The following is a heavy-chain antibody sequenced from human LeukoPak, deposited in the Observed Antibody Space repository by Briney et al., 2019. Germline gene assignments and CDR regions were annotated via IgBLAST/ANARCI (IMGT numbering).Heavy chain of an antibody. CDR2: IWYDGRNK. CDR1: GFTFSSYG. D-gene: IGHD6-13*01. V-gene: IGHV3-33*01. CDR3: AREGRGEQQLDLFDY. J-gene: IGHJ4*02. Sequence: GGSLRLSCAASGFTFSSYGMHWVRQAPGKGLEWVAVIWYDGRNKYYADSVKGRFTVSRDNSKNTMHLQMNSLRAEDTAVYYCAREGRGEQQLDLFDYWGQGTLVTVSS.